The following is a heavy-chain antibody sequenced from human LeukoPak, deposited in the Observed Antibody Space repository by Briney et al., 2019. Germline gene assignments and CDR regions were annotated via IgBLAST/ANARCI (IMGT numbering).Heavy chain of an antibody. V-gene: IGHV3-21*01. CDR3: ATSSELLVMYYYYYYMDV. CDR1: GFTFSSCS. Sequence: GGSLRLSCAASGFTFSSCSMNWVRQAPGKGLEWVSSISSSSSYIYYADSVKGRFTIFRDNAKNSLYLQMNSLRAEDTAVYYCATSSELLVMYYYYYYMDVWGKGTTVTVSS. CDR2: ISSSSSYI. D-gene: IGHD1-26*01. J-gene: IGHJ6*03.